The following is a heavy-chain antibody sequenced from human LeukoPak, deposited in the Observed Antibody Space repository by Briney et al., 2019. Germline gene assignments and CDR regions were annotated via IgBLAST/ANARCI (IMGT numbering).Heavy chain of an antibody. CDR1: GFSLSTSGLG. CDR3: AHRGVYIAAIGTPDAFDI. CDR2: IYWDDDK. V-gene: IGHV2-5*02. Sequence: SGPTLVKPTQTLTLTCTFSGFSLSTSGLGVGWIRQPPGKALEWLALIYWDDDKRYSPSLKNRLTITKDTSKNHVVLTMTKMDPLDTATYYFAHRGVYIAAIGTPDAFDIWGPGTMVTVSS. J-gene: IGHJ3*02. D-gene: IGHD6-13*01.